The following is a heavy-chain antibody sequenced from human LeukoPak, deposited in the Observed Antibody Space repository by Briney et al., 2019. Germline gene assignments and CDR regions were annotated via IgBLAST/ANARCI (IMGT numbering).Heavy chain of an antibody. V-gene: IGHV1-24*01. CDR3: ATESFWGTKERSDAFDI. J-gene: IGHJ3*02. Sequence: ASEKVSCKVSGYTLTELSMHWVRQAPGKGLEWMGGFDPEDGETIYAQKFQGRVTMTEDTSTDTAYMELSSLRSEDTAVYYCATESFWGTKERSDAFDIWGQGTMVTVSS. D-gene: IGHD3-16*01. CDR2: FDPEDGET. CDR1: GYTLTELS.